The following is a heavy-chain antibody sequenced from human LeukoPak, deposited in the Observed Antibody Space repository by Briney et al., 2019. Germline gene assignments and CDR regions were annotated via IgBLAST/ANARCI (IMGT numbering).Heavy chain of an antibody. J-gene: IGHJ4*02. CDR2: ISSSSTYI. Sequence: PGGSLRLSCAASGFTFSSYSMNWVRQAPGKGLEWVSSISSSSTYIYYADSVKGRFTISRDNAKNSLYLQMNSLRADDTAVYYCARVSGCSSTSCYQGYWGQGTLVTVSS. V-gene: IGHV3-21*01. D-gene: IGHD2-2*01. CDR1: GFTFSSYS. CDR3: ARVSGCSSTSCYQGY.